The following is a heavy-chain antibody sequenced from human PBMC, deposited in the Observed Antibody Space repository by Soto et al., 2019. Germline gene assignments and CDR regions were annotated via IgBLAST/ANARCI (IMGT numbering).Heavy chain of an antibody. V-gene: IGHV3-23*01. CDR3: AKDFPLPFYYDSSGFDY. CDR1: GFTFSSYA. Sequence: HPGGSLRLSCAASGFTFSSYAMSWVRQAPGKGLEWVSAISGSGGSTYYADSVKGRFTISRDNSKNTLYLQMNSLRAEDTAVYYCAKDFPLPFYYDSSGFDYWGQGTLVTVS. D-gene: IGHD3-22*01. CDR2: ISGSGGST. J-gene: IGHJ4*02.